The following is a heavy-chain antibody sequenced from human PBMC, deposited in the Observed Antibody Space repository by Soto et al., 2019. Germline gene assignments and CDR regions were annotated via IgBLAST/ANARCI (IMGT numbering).Heavy chain of an antibody. D-gene: IGHD6-13*01. V-gene: IGHV1-69*13. J-gene: IGHJ6*02. Sequence: GASVKVSCKASGGTFSSYAISWVRQAPGQGLEWMGGIIPIFGTANYAQKFQGRVTITADESTSTAYMELSSLRSEDTAVYYCARGKRVVAAAGAYSYVMDVWGQGTTVTVSS. CDR1: GGTFSSYA. CDR2: IIPIFGTA. CDR3: ARGKRVVAAAGAYSYVMDV.